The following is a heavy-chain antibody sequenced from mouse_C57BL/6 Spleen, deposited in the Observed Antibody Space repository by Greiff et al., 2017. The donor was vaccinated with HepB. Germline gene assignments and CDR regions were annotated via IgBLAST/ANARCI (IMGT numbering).Heavy chain of an antibody. V-gene: IGHV1-78*01. CDR1: GYTFTDHT. Sequence: VQLQQSDAELVKPGASVKISCKVSGYTFTDHTIHWMKQRPEQGLEWIGYIYPRDGSTKYNEKFKGKATLTADKSSSTAYMQLNSLTSEDSAVYFCDRSRESYYGNYVFAYWGQGTLVTVSA. CDR2: IYPRDGST. J-gene: IGHJ3*01. CDR3: DRSRESYYGNYVFAY. D-gene: IGHD2-10*01.